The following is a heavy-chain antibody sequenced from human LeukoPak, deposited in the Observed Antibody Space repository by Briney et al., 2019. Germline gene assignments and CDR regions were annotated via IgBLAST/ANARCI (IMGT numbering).Heavy chain of an antibody. J-gene: IGHJ4*02. CDR1: GYTFTSYY. CDR2: INPSGGST. CDR3: ARVAYGSVMDY. V-gene: IGHV1-46*01. D-gene: IGHD3-10*01. Sequence: GASVKVSCKASGYTFTSYYMHWVRQAPGQGLEWMGIINPSGGSTSYAQKFQGRDTMTRDMSTSTVYMELSSLRSEDTAVYYCARVAYGSVMDYWGQGTLVTVSS.